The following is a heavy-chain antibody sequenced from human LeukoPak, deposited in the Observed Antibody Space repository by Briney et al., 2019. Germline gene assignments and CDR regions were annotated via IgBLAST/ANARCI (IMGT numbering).Heavy chain of an antibody. Sequence: GGSLRLSCAASGFTFTIYAMNWVRQAPGKGLEWVSAISGSGGSTYYADSVKGRFTISRDNSKNTLYLQMNSLRAEDTAVYYCAKAQQKRITMIVVVIPRGYYYFDYGGQGTLVTVSS. V-gene: IGHV3-23*01. CDR1: GFTFTIYA. J-gene: IGHJ4*02. CDR2: ISGSGGST. D-gene: IGHD3-22*01. CDR3: AKAQQKRITMIVVVIPRGYYYFDY.